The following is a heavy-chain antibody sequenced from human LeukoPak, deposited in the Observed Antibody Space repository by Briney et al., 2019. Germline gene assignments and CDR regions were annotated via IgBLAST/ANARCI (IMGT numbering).Heavy chain of an antibody. D-gene: IGHD2-2*01. CDR2: IYPGDSDT. CDR3: ARRPLGYCSSTSCYDWFDP. Sequence: GESLKISCKGSGYSFTSYWIGWVRQMPGKGLEWMGIIYPGDSDTRYSPSFQGQVTISADKSISTAYLQWSSLKASDTAMYYCARRPLGYCSSTSCYDWFDPWGQGTLVTVSS. J-gene: IGHJ5*02. V-gene: IGHV5-51*01. CDR1: GYSFTSYW.